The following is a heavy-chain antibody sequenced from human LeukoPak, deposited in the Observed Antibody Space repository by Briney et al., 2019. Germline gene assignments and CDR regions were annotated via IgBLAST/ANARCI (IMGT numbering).Heavy chain of an antibody. CDR1: GGSISSGDYY. J-gene: IGHJ6*02. Sequence: SETLSLTCTVSGGSISSGDYYWSWIRQPPGKGLEWIGYIHYSGSTYYNPSLKSRVTISVDTSKNQFSLKLSSVTAADTAVYYCARDSPPHGMDVWGQGTTVTVSS. V-gene: IGHV4-30-4*01. CDR2: IHYSGST. CDR3: ARDSPPHGMDV.